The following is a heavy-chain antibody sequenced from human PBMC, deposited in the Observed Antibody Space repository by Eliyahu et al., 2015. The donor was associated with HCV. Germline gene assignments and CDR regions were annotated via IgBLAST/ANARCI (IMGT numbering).Heavy chain of an antibody. CDR3: ARSLIAARHSSYYYYYGMDV. V-gene: IGHV4-34*01. D-gene: IGHD6-6*01. Sequence: QVQLQQWGAGLLKPSETLSLTCAVYGGSFXGYSWSWIRQPPGKGLEWIGEXNHSGSTNYNPSLKSRVTISVDTSKNQFSLKLSSVTAADTAVYYCARSLIAARHSSYYYYYGMDVWGQGTTVTVSS. CDR2: XNHSGST. J-gene: IGHJ6*02. CDR1: GGSFXGYS.